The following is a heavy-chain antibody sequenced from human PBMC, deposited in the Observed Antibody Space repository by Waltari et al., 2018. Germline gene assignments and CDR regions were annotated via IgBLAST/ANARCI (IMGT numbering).Heavy chain of an antibody. CDR2: IIDTSRTT. D-gene: IGHD3-9*01. Sequence: EERLVQSGGGLVQPGGSLRLSCEASGFSLTNYTMNWVRQAPGKGLGWFAYIIDTSRTTFYADSVRGRFIISRNNAKNSLSLQMVSLRGEDTAVYYCAVARGNYDVLTGFPVDSWGQGTLVTVSS. CDR3: AVARGNYDVLTGFPVDS. J-gene: IGHJ5*01. V-gene: IGHV3-48*01. CDR1: GFSLTNYT.